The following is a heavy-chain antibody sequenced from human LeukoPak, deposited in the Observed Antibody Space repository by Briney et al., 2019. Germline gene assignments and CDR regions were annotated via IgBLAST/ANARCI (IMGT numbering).Heavy chain of an antibody. CDR2: IWYDGSNK. CDR1: GFTFSSYA. J-gene: IGHJ4*02. D-gene: IGHD2-2*01. CDR3: ARDHCSSTSCYAQPAPFDY. V-gene: IGHV3-33*08. Sequence: GRSLRLSCAASGFTFSSYAMHWVRQAPGKGLEWVAVIWYDGSNKYYADSVKGRFTISRDNSKNTLYLQMNSLRAEDTAVYYCARDHCSSTSCYAQPAPFDYWGQGTLVTVSS.